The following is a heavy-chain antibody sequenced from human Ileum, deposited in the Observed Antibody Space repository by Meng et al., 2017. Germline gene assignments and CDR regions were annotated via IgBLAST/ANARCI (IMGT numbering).Heavy chain of an antibody. Sequence: QVQRQVSGPGLLMPSETLSLICTVSGASVTTSHYQWGWIRQPPGKGLEWIGYASTNYNPSLKSRLTISLDTSKNQVSLKLTSVTAADTAVYYCARDHWGSLDYWGQGILVTVSS. CDR1: GASVTTSHYQ. V-gene: IGHV4-61*01. J-gene: IGHJ4*02. D-gene: IGHD7-27*01. CDR3: ARDHWGSLDY. CDR2: AST.